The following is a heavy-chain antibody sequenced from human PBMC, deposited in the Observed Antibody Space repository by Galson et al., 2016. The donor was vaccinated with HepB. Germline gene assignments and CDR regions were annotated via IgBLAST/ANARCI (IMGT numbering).Heavy chain of an antibody. D-gene: IGHD3-16*01. CDR1: GDSYPSYW. CDR2: IYLSDSDT. V-gene: IGHV5-51*01. CDR3: ARLRGSVVLASTARYFDY. Sequence: QSGAEVKKPGESLRISCQGSGDSYPSYWIAWVRQMPGKGLELLGIIYLSDSDTRYSPSFQGQVTISADKSISTAYLQWSSLKASDTAMYYCARLRGSVVLASTARYFDYWGQGTLVTVSS. J-gene: IGHJ4*02.